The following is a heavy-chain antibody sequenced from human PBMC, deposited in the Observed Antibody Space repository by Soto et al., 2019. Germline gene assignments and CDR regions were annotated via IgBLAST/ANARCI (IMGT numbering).Heavy chain of an antibody. D-gene: IGHD3-3*01. CDR1: AFTFSSYA. CDR3: AKLGGDFWSGTAYYFDH. V-gene: IGHV3-23*01. J-gene: IGHJ4*02. Sequence: PGGSLRLSCAASAFTFSSYAMSWVRQAPGKGLEWVSLISGSGGSTYYADPVKGRFTISRDNSKNTLYLQMNTLRAEDTAVYYYAKLGGDFWSGTAYYFDHWGQGTLVTVSS. CDR2: ISGSGGST.